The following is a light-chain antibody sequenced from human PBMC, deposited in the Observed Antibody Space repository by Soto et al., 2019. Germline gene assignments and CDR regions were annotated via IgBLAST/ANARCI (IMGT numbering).Light chain of an antibody. Sequence: EIVMTQSPATLSVSPGERATLSCRASQTVRNNYLAWYQQKPGQAPRLLIYDASSRATGIPDRFSGGGSGTEFSLTISSLQPDDFATYYCQQYQSFSLTFGGGTKVDIK. CDR1: QTVRNNY. V-gene: IGKV3D-20*02. J-gene: IGKJ4*01. CDR2: DAS. CDR3: QQYQSFSLT.